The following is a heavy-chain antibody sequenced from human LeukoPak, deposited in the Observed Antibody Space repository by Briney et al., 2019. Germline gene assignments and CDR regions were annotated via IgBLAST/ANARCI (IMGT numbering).Heavy chain of an antibody. D-gene: IGHD3-10*01. CDR1: GGSISSSSYY. CDR2: IYYSGST. V-gene: IGHV4-39*01. CDR3: ARASGGDGSGSL. Sequence: KTSETLSLTCTVSGGSISSSSYYWGWIRQPPGKGLEWIGSIYYSGSTYYNPSLKSRVTISVDTSKNQFSLKLSSVTAADTAVYYCARASGGDGSGSLWGQGTLVTVSS. J-gene: IGHJ4*02.